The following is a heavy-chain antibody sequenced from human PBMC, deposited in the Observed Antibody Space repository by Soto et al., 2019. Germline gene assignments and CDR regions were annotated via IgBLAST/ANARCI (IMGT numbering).Heavy chain of an antibody. Sequence: PSETLPLTCTVSCGSISSYYWSWIRQPPGKGLEWIGYIFYSGSTNYNPSLKSRVTISVDTSKNQFSLKLSSVTAADTAVYYCARRYSSILDFWGQGTLVTVS. CDR3: ARRYSSILDF. CDR1: CGSISSYY. V-gene: IGHV4-59*08. CDR2: IFYSGST. J-gene: IGHJ4*02. D-gene: IGHD6-13*01.